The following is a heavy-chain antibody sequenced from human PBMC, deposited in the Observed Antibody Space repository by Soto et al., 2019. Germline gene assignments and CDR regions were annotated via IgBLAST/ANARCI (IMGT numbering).Heavy chain of an antibody. CDR2: VNAYNGNT. Sequence: QVQLVQSGAEVKKPGASEKVSCKASGYTFTSYGISWARQAPGQGLEWMGRVNAYNGNTNYAQKFQGRVTMTTDTSTSTAYIELRSLRSDDTAVYYCAREAVSGRTGFDYWCQGTLGTVSS. CDR3: AREAVSGRTGFDY. J-gene: IGHJ4*02. CDR1: GYTFTSYG. V-gene: IGHV1-18*01. D-gene: IGHD6-19*01.